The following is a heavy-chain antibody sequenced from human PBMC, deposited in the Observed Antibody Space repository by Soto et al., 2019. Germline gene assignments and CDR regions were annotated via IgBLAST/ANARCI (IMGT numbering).Heavy chain of an antibody. CDR1: GGTFSSYA. CDR2: IIPIFGTA. J-gene: IGHJ4*02. V-gene: IGHV1-69*01. CDR3: AAKILTGYYPFDY. D-gene: IGHD3-9*01. Sequence: QVQLVQSGAEVKKPGSSVKVSCKASGGTFSSYAISWVRQAPGQGLEWMGGIIPIFGTANYAQKFQGRVTINADESMCTAYMELSSVSSEDTAVYCCAAKILTGYYPFDYWGQGTLVTVSS.